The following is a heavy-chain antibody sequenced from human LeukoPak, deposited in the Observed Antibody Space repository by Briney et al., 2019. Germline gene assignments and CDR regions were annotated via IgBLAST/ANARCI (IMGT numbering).Heavy chain of an antibody. J-gene: IGHJ6*04. Sequence: ASVKVSCKASGYTFTGYYMHWVRQAPGQGLEWMGIINPSGGSTSYAQKFQGRVTMTRDTSTSTAYMELSSLRSEDTAVYYCAATIFGVVIERIMDVWGKGTTVTVSS. CDR3: AATIFGVVIERIMDV. V-gene: IGHV1-46*01. D-gene: IGHD3-3*01. CDR2: INPSGGST. CDR1: GYTFTGYY.